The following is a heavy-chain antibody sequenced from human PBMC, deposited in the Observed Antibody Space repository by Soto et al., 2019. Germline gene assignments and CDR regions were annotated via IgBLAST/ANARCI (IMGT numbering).Heavy chain of an antibody. Sequence: VQLVESGGGLVQPGGSLRLSCEASGFTVNSYYMSWVRQAPGKGLEWVAVIHTGGVTYYADSVKGRFIISRDNSKNTLYLQMNSLRAEDTAVYYCAREKGTGDWDNFFHYWGQGALVTVSS. CDR1: GFTVNSYY. CDR3: AREKGTGDWDNFFHY. J-gene: IGHJ4*02. V-gene: IGHV3-66*01. CDR2: IHTGGVT. D-gene: IGHD3-3*01.